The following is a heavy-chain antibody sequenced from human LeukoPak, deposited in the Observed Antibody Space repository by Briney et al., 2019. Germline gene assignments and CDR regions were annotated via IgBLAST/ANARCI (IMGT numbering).Heavy chain of an antibody. D-gene: IGHD3-22*01. CDR3: ARTPGPYYYDSSGSFDY. CDR1: GFTFSSYS. CDR2: ISSSSSYI. J-gene: IGHJ4*02. Sequence: GGSLRLSCAASGFTFSSYSMNWVRQAPGKGLEWVSSISSSSSYICYADSVKGRFTISRDNAKNSLYLQMNSLRAEDTAVYYCARTPGPYYYDSSGSFDYWGQGTLVTVSS. V-gene: IGHV3-21*01.